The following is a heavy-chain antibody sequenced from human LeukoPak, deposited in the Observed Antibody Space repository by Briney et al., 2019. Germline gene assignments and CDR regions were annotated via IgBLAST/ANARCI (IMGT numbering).Heavy chain of an antibody. CDR2: VNHSGST. V-gene: IGHV4-34*01. CDR3: ARGGIAAAGVDY. Sequence: SETLSLTCAVYGGSFSGYYWSWIRQPPGKGLEWIGEVNHSGSTNYNPSLKSRVTISVDTSKNQFSLKLSSVTAADTAVYYCARGGIAAAGVDYWGQGTLVTVSS. CDR1: GGSFSGYY. D-gene: IGHD6-13*01. J-gene: IGHJ4*02.